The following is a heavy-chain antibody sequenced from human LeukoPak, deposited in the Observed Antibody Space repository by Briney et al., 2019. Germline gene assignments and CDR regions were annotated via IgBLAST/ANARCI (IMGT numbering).Heavy chain of an antibody. CDR2: VTTSSTTK. CDR1: GFAFNTYS. J-gene: IGHJ3*02. CDR3: VRDAAYSAFNM. D-gene: IGHD4-11*01. Sequence: GGSLRLSCAASGFAFNTYSMNWVRQAPGKGLQWVSSVTTSSTTKYYADSVKGRFTISRDNAKNSLYLQMDSLRDEDTAVYYCVRDAAYSAFNMWGQGTMVTVSS. V-gene: IGHV3-48*02.